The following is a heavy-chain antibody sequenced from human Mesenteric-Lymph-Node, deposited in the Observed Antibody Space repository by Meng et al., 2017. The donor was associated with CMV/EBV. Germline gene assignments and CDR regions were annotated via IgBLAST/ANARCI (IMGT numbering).Heavy chain of an antibody. D-gene: IGHD5-18*01. CDR3: AKGGVDTAMNPGDY. CDR1: GFTFDDYT. V-gene: IGHV3-43*01. CDR2: VSWDGGST. Sequence: GESLKISCAASGFTFDDYTMHWVRQAPGKGLEWVSLVSWDGGSTYYADSVKGRFTISRDNSKNSLYLQMNSLRTEDTALYYCAKGGVDTAMNPGDYWGQGTLVTVSS. J-gene: IGHJ4*02.